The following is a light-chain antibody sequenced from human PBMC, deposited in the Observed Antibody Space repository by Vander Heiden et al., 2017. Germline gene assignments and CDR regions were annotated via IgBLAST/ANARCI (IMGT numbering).Light chain of an antibody. Sequence: SYELTQPPSVSVSPGQTASITCPGDKLGDKYACWYQQKPGQSPVLVIYQDSKRPSGIPERFSGSNSGNTATLTISGTQAVDEADYYCQAWDSSTEGYVFGTGTKVTVL. CDR3: QAWDSSTEGYV. J-gene: IGLJ1*01. CDR1: KLGDKY. V-gene: IGLV3-1*01. CDR2: QDS.